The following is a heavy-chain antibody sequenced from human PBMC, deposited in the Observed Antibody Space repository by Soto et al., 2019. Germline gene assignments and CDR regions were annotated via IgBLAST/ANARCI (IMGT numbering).Heavy chain of an antibody. J-gene: IGHJ3*02. Sequence: GASVKVSCKASGYTFTGYYMHWVRQAPGQGLEWMGWINPNSGGTNYAQKFQGWVTMTRDTSISTAYMELSRLRSDDTAIYYCARRIAAAGLDAFDIWGQGTMVTVSS. D-gene: IGHD6-13*01. CDR1: GYTFTGYY. V-gene: IGHV1-2*04. CDR3: ARRIAAAGLDAFDI. CDR2: INPNSGGT.